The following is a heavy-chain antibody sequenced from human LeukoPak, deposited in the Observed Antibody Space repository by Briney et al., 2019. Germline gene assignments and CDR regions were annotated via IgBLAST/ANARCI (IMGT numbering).Heavy chain of an antibody. CDR2: IYSGGST. V-gene: IGHV3-66*01. J-gene: IGHJ3*02. CDR1: GFTVSSNY. CDR3: ARATYYYDSSGPLGLDI. D-gene: IGHD3-22*01. Sequence: GGSLRLSCAASGFTVSSNYMSWVRQAPGKGLEWVSVIYSGGSTYYADSVKGRFTISRDNSKNTLYLQMNSLRAEDTAVYYCARATYYYDSSGPLGLDIWGQGTMVTVSS.